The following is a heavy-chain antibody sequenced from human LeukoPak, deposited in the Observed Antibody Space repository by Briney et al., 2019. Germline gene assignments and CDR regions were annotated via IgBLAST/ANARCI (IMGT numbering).Heavy chain of an antibody. CDR2: IYHSGST. J-gene: IGHJ6*03. Sequence: SETLSLTCAVSGYSISSGYYWGWIRQPPGKGLEWIGRIYHSGSTYYNPSLKSRVTISVDTSKNQFSLKLSSVTAADTAVYYCARHRRDLGYCSSTSCQDYYYYYYYMDVWGKGTTVTVSS. CDR3: ARHRRDLGYCSSTSCQDYYYYYYYMDV. CDR1: GYSISSGYY. D-gene: IGHD2-2*01. V-gene: IGHV4-38-2*01.